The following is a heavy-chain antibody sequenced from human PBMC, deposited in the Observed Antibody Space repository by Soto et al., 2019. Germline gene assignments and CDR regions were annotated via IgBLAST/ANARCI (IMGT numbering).Heavy chain of an antibody. V-gene: IGHV1-2*04. CDR3: ARGSWELLGEGVDAFDI. CDR2: INPNSGGT. Sequence: ASVKVSCKASGYTFTGYYMHWVRQAPGQGLEWMGWINPNSGGTNYAQKFQGWVTMTRDTSISTAYMELSRLRSDDTAVYYCARGSWELLGEGVDAFDIWGQGTMVTVSS. CDR1: GYTFTGYY. D-gene: IGHD1-26*01. J-gene: IGHJ3*02.